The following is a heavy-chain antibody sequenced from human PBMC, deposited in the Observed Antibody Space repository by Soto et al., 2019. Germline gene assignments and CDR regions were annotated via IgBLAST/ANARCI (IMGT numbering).Heavy chain of an antibody. CDR2: IYPGDSDT. V-gene: IGHV5-51*01. Sequence: GESLKISFKGSGYSFTSYWIGWVRQMPGKGLEWMGIIYPGDSDTRYSPSFQGQVTISADKSISTAYLQWSSLKASDTAMYYCARRADSSGWYGRVDYWGQGTLVTVSS. CDR1: GYSFTSYW. D-gene: IGHD6-19*01. CDR3: ARRADSSGWYGRVDY. J-gene: IGHJ4*02.